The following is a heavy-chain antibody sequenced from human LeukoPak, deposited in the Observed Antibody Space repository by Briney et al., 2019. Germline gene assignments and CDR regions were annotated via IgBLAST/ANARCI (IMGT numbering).Heavy chain of an antibody. D-gene: IGHD6-13*01. J-gene: IGHJ5*02. V-gene: IGHV3-21*04. CDR3: AKDPTIYSSSGDSFDP. Sequence: DSIQGRFTISRDNAENSLYLQMNSLRAEDTAVYYCAKDPTIYSSSGDSFDPWGQGTLVTVSS.